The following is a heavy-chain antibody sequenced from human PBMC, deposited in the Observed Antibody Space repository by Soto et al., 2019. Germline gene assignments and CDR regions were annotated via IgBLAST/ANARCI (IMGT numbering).Heavy chain of an antibody. Sequence: QVQLQESGPGLVKPSQTLPLTCTVSGGSISSGGYYWSWIRQHPGKGLEWIGYIYYSGSTYYNPSLKSRVTISVDTSKNQFSLKLSSVTAADTAVYYCARDRSNYYDSSGYYSIDWGQGTLVTVSS. CDR3: ARDRSNYYDSSGYYSID. D-gene: IGHD3-22*01. CDR2: IYYSGST. CDR1: GGSISSGGYY. J-gene: IGHJ4*02. V-gene: IGHV4-31*03.